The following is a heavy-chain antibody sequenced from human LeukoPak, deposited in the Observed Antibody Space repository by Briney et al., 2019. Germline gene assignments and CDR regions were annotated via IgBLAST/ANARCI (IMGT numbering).Heavy chain of an antibody. J-gene: IGHJ4*02. V-gene: IGHV1-18*01. CDR2: ISAYNGNT. D-gene: IGHD1-7*01. Sequence: ASVKVSCKASGYTFTSYGISWVRQAPGQGLEWMGWISAYNGNTNYAQKLQGRVTMTTDTSTSTAYMELSSLRSEDTAVYYCARLSETGTDRGGVDYWGQGTLVTVSS. CDR1: GYTFTSYG. CDR3: ARLSETGTDRGGVDY.